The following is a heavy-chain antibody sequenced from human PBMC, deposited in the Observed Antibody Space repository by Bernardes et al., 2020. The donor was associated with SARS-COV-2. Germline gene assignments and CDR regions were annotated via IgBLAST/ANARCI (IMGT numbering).Heavy chain of an antibody. J-gene: IGHJ4*02. Sequence: GGSLRLSCAASGFSFDNYWMHWVRQVPGMGPVWVSRINSVGSRINYADSVKGRFTISRDNAKNTLHLQMNSLKAEDTAVYYCVRDYLAPVGHWGQGTLVTVSS. V-gene: IGHV3-74*01. CDR1: GFSFDNYW. D-gene: IGHD1-26*01. CDR2: INSVGSRI. CDR3: VRDYLAPVGH.